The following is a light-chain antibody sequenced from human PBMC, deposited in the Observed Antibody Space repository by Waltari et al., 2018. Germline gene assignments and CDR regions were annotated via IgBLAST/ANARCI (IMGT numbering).Light chain of an antibody. V-gene: IGKV1-5*03. Sequence: DIQMTQSPSTLSASVGDRVTITCRASQSISSWLAWYQQKPGKAPKLLIYKASSLERWVPSRFSGSGSGTEFTLTISSLQPDDFATYYCQQYNSYSPRLTFGGGTKVEIK. CDR1: QSISSW. J-gene: IGKJ4*01. CDR2: KAS. CDR3: QQYNSYSPRLT.